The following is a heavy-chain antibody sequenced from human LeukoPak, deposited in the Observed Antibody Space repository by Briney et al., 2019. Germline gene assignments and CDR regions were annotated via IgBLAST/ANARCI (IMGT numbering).Heavy chain of an antibody. Sequence: SGGSLTLSCSATGFTFSRYPMHWVRQAPGKGLEYVSAISGNGGSTYYADSVKGRFTISRDNSKNTLYLQMSSLRTEDTAIYYCVKAQYDFWSGLDYWGQGTLVTVSS. J-gene: IGHJ4*02. CDR3: VKAQYDFWSGLDY. CDR1: GFTFSRYP. V-gene: IGHV3-64D*09. D-gene: IGHD3-3*01. CDR2: ISGNGGST.